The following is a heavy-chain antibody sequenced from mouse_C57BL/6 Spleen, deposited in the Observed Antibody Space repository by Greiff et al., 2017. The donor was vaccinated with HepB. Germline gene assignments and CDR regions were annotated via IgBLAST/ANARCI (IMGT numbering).Heavy chain of an antibody. CDR1: GYSFTGYY. CDR3: ARYSSGYPHYYAMDY. D-gene: IGHD3-2*02. CDR2: INPSTGGT. Sequence: EVQLQESGPELVKPGASVKISCKASGYSFTGYYMNWVKQSPEKSLEWIGEINPSTGGTTYNQKFKAKATLTVDKSSSTAYMQLKSLTSEDSAVYYCARYSSGYPHYYAMDYWGQGTSVTVSS. J-gene: IGHJ4*01. V-gene: IGHV1-42*01.